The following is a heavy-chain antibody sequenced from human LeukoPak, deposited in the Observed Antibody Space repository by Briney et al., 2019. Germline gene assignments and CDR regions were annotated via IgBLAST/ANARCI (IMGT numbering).Heavy chain of an antibody. D-gene: IGHD4-23*01. CDR1: GYSISSGYY. J-gene: IGHJ3*02. CDR2: INHSGST. Sequence: SETLSLTCTVSGYSISSGYYWGWIRQPPGKGLEWIGEINHSGSTNYNPSLKSRVTISVDTSKNQFSLKLSSVTAADTAVYYCATNYGGNGYAFDIWGQGTMVTVSS. V-gene: IGHV4-38-2*02. CDR3: ATNYGGNGYAFDI.